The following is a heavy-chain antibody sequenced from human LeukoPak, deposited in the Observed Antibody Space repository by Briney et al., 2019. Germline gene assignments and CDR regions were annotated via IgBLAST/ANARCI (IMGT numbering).Heavy chain of an antibody. J-gene: IGHJ5*02. CDR3: ARAGYCSSTSCYATTTNWFDP. V-gene: IGHV3-74*01. CDR2: INSDGSST. D-gene: IGHD2-2*01. Sequence: GGSLRLSCAASGFTFSSYWMHWVRQAPGKGLVWVSRINSDGSSTSYADSVKGRFTISRDNATNTLYLQMNSLRAEDTAVYYCARAGYCSSTSCYATTTNWFDPWGQGTLVTVSS. CDR1: GFTFSSYW.